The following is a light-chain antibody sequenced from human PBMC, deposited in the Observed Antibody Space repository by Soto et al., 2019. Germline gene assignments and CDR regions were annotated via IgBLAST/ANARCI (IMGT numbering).Light chain of an antibody. Sequence: DIQMTQSPSTLSASVGDRVTITCRASQSVRSWLAWYQQKPGRAPKFLIYDASSLESGVPSRFSGSGSGTEFTLTISNLQPDDFATYYCQQYDNYPLTFGRGTKVDI. J-gene: IGKJ4*01. CDR3: QQYDNYPLT. CDR2: DAS. CDR1: QSVRSW. V-gene: IGKV1-5*01.